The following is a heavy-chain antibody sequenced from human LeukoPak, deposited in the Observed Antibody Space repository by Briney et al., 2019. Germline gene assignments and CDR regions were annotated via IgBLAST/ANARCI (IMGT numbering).Heavy chain of an antibody. CDR2: IIPIFGTA. Sequence: ASVKVSCKASGGTFSSYAISWVRQAPGQGLEWMGGIIPIFGTANYAQKFQGRVTITADESTSTAYMELSSLGSEDTAVYYCVREWGHDSSNYYYAYWGQGTLVTVSS. CDR3: VREWGHDSSNYYYAY. J-gene: IGHJ4*02. CDR1: GGTFSSYA. D-gene: IGHD3-22*01. V-gene: IGHV1-69*13.